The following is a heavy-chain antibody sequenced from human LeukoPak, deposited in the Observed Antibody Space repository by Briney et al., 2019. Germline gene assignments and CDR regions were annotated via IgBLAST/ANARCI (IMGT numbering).Heavy chain of an antibody. J-gene: IGHJ6*02. CDR2: ISSSSSYI. D-gene: IGHD6-13*01. CDR1: GFTFSSYS. CDR3: ARELGLSSSWYSPIDYYGMDV. V-gene: IGHV3-21*01. Sequence: GGSLRLSCAASGFTFSSYSMNWVRQAPGKGLEWVSSISSSSSYIYYADSVKGRFTISRDNAKNSLYPQMNSLRAEDTAVYYCARELGLSSSWYSPIDYYGMDVWGQGTTVTVSS.